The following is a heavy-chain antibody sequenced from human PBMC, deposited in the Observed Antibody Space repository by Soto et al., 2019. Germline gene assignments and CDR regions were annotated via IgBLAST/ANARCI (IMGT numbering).Heavy chain of an antibody. V-gene: IGHV5-10-1*01. CDR2: IDPSDSYT. D-gene: IGHD1-1*01. J-gene: IGHJ3*02. Sequence: PGESLKISCKGSGYSFTSYWISWMRQMPGKGLEWMGRIDPSDSYTNYSPSFQGHVTISADKSISTAYLQWSSLKASDTAMYYCARQPSNNWNDRVAFDIWGQGTMVTVSS. CDR3: ARQPSNNWNDRVAFDI. CDR1: GYSFTSYW.